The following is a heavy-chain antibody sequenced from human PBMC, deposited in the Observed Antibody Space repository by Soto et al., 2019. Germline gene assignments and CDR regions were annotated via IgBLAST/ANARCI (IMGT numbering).Heavy chain of an antibody. CDR1: GFTFSSYS. J-gene: IGHJ6*03. D-gene: IGHD2-15*01. V-gene: IGHV3-48*01. CDR2: ISSSSSTI. CDR3: AGLGYCSGGSCSQYYYYYYMDV. Sequence: GGSLRLSCAASGFTFSSYSMNWVRQAPGKGLEWVSYISSSSSTIYYADSVKGRFTISRDNAKNSLYLQMNSLRAEDTAVYYCAGLGYCSGGSCSQYYYYYYMDVWGKGTTVTVSS.